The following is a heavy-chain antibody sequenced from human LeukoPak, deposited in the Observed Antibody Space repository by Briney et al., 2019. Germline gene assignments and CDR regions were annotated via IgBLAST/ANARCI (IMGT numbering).Heavy chain of an antibody. CDR1: GFTFSSYW. J-gene: IGHJ4*02. CDR2: IKQDGSEK. Sequence: GGSLRLPCAASGFTFSSYWMRWVRQAPGKGLEWVANIKQDGSEKYYVDSVKGRFTISRDNAKNSLYLQMNSLRAEDTAVYYCARVVRFLEWLPDYFDYWGQGTLVTVSS. D-gene: IGHD3-3*01. V-gene: IGHV3-7*01. CDR3: ARVVRFLEWLPDYFDY.